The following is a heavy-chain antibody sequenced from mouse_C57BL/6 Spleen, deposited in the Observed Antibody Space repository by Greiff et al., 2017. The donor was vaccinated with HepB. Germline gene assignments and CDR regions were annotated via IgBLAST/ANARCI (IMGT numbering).Heavy chain of an antibody. V-gene: IGHV1-59*01. CDR2: IDPSDSYT. CDR1: GYTFTSYW. Sequence: QVQLQQPGAELVRPGTSVKLSCKASGYTFTSYWMHWVKQRPGQGLEWIGVIDPSDSYTNYNQKFKGKATLTVDTSSSTAYMQLSSLTSEDSAVYYCALPDVWGTGTTVTVSS. CDR3: ALPDV. J-gene: IGHJ1*03.